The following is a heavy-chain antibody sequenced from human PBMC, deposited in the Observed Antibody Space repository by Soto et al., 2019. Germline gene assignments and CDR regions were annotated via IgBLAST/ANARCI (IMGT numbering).Heavy chain of an antibody. CDR1: GYVFTVYW. V-gene: IGHV5-51*01. CDR2: IYPGDSDT. J-gene: IGHJ5*01. CDR3: VRQEQTLSDWFLTDPRGWFDS. Sequence: GESLKISCKTSGYVFTVYWIGWVREVPLKGLEWMGIIYPGDSDTRYSPSFQGQVTISVDTSISTVYLQWSSLRASDTAIYYCVRQEQTLSDWFLTDPRGWFDSWGQGSPVTVS. D-gene: IGHD3-9*01.